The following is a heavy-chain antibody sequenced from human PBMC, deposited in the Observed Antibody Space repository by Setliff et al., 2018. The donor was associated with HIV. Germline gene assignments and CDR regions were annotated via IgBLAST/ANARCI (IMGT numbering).Heavy chain of an antibody. V-gene: IGHV4-4*07. CDR2: IFASGST. CDR3: VGGLRSRSQGHFDY. J-gene: IGHJ4*02. CDR1: GGSISTYY. Sequence: PSETLSLTCTVSGGSISTYYLTWIRQPAGKGLEGIGRIFASGSTNYNPSLKSRVTMSVDTSKNQFSLSLSSVTAADTAVYYCVGGLRSRSQGHFDYWGQGTLVTVSS. D-gene: IGHD5-12*01.